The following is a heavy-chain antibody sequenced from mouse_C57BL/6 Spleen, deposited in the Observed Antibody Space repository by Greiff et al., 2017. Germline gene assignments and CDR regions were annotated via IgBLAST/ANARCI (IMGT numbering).Heavy chain of an antibody. V-gene: IGHV1-26*01. J-gene: IGHJ1*03. CDR2: INPNNGGT. D-gene: IGHD2-3*01. Sequence: EVKLQQSGPELVKPGASVKISCKASGYTFTDYYMNWVKQSHGKSLEWIGDINPNNGGTSYNQKFKGKATLTVDKSSSTAYMELRSLTSEDSAVYYCARKGWSRYFDVWGTGTTVTVSS. CDR1: GYTFTDYY. CDR3: ARKGWSRYFDV.